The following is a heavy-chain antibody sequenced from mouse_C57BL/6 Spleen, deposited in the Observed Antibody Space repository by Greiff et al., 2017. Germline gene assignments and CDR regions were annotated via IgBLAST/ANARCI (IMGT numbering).Heavy chain of an antibody. Sequence: QVQLQQPGAELVKPGASVKMSCKASGYTFTSYWITWVKQRPGQGLEWIGDIYPGSGSTNYNEKFKSKATLTVDTSSSTAYMQLSSLTSEDSAVYYCARKENLYGSSYHWYFDVWGTGTTVTVSS. CDR1: GYTFTSYW. CDR3: ARKENLYGSSYHWYFDV. D-gene: IGHD1-1*01. V-gene: IGHV1-55*01. CDR2: IYPGSGST. J-gene: IGHJ1*03.